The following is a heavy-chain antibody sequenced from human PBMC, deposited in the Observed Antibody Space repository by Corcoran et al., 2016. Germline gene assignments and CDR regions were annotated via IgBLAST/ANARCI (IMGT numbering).Heavy chain of an antibody. Sequence: QVQLQESGPGLVKPSETLSLTCTVSSYSISSGYYWGWIRQPPGKGLEWIGSFHHSGSTHYNPSLKSRVTISVDTSTNQFSLKLTDVTADDTAGNYCARDPTYDYVWGSYRYDGVDVGGRGTTVSVSS. CDR2: FHHSGST. D-gene: IGHD3-16*02. CDR3: ARDPTYDYVWGSYRYDGVDV. J-gene: IGHJ6*02. V-gene: IGHV4-38-2*02. CDR1: SYSISSGYY.